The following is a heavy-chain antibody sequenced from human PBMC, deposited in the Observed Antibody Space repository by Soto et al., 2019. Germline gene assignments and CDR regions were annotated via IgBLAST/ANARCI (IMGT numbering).Heavy chain of an antibody. CDR2: TYYRSTWGN. D-gene: IGHD6-13*01. CDR3: ARQIAATGTSGTFCH. CDR1: GDTVSSSSAA. J-gene: IGHJ4*02. Sequence: QVQLQQSGPGLVKPSQTLSLTCAISGDTVSSSSAAWTWIRQSPSRGLEWLGRTYYRSTWGNDYDTSGKSRITLHPDTSNNQFSLQLNSVNPEDTAGYYCARQIAATGTSGTFCHWGQGTLVTVSS. V-gene: IGHV6-1*01.